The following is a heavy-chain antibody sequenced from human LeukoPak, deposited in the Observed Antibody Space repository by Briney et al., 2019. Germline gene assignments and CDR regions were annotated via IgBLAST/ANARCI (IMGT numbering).Heavy chain of an antibody. CDR1: GFTFNTYA. V-gene: IGHV3-23*01. D-gene: IGHD6-19*01. CDR2: ICGSGGCT. CDR3: AKTTVGYSSGRYPGWPADC. J-gene: IGHJ4*02. Sequence: PGGSLRLSCEASGFTFNTYAIYWVRQAPEKGLEWVSGICGSGGCTYYADSVKGRFTISRDNSKNTVYLQMNSLTADDTAVYYCAKTTVGYSSGRYPGWPADCWGQGTLVTASS.